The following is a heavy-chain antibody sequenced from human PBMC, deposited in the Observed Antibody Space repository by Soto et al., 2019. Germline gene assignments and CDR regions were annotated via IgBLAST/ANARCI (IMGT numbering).Heavy chain of an antibody. CDR2: IYYSGST. D-gene: IGHD3-9*01. CDR1: GGSIGSYY. V-gene: IGHV4-59*01. CDR3: ARAGPYYDILTGYYHNWFDP. Sequence: LSLTCTVSGGSIGSYYWSWIRQPPGKGLEWIGYIYYSGSTNYNPSLKSRVTISVDTSKNQFSLKLSSVTAADTAVYYCARAGPYYDILTGYYHNWFDPWGQGTLVTVSS. J-gene: IGHJ5*02.